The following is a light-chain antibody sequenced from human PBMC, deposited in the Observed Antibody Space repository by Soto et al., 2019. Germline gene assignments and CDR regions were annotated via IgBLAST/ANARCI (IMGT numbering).Light chain of an antibody. Sequence: DIQMPQSPSTLSASVGDGVTITCRVSRSISSWLAWYQQKPGKAPKLLICDASSLERGVPSRFSGSGSGAGLTVAIRILQPDDFAADYFLQEFSCPWTFGQGTKVDIK. J-gene: IGKJ1*01. CDR2: DAS. CDR1: RSISSW. CDR3: LQEFSCPWT. V-gene: IGKV1-5*01.